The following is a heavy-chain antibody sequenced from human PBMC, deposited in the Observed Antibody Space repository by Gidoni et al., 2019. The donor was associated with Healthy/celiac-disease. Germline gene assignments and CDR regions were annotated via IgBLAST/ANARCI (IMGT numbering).Heavy chain of an antibody. V-gene: IGHV4-39*01. CDR2: IYYSGST. CDR3: ALGEIVVVPADY. J-gene: IGHJ4*02. CDR1: GGSISSSSYY. Sequence: QLQLQESGPGLVKPSETLSLTCTVSGGSISSSSYYWGWIRQPPGKGLEWIGSIYYSGSTYYNPSLKSRVTISVDTSKNQFSLKLSSVTAADTAVYYCALGEIVVVPADYWGQGTLVTVSS. D-gene: IGHD2-2*01.